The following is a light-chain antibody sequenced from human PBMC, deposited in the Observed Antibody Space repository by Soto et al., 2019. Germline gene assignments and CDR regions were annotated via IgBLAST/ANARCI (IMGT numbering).Light chain of an antibody. CDR2: WAS. CDR3: HQYYSAPRT. V-gene: IGKV4-1*01. J-gene: IGKJ1*01. Sequence: DIVMTQSPDSLSVSLGERATINCKSSQTVLYSSNNKNHLAWYQQRPGQPPKLLFSWASTRESGVPDRFSASGSGTDFTLSIGSLQAEDVAVHYCHQYYSAPRTFGQGTKVEIK. CDR1: QTVLYSSNNKNH.